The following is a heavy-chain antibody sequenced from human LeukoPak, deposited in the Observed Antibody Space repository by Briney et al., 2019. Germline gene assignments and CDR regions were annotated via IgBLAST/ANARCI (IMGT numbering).Heavy chain of an antibody. Sequence: SETLSLTCTVSGGSISSSSYYWGWIRQPPGKGLEWIGYVYYSGSTTYNPSLKSRVTISVDTSKNRFSLKLSSVTAADTAVYHCARLLGSSTAIDYWGQGTLVTVSS. D-gene: IGHD1-14*01. CDR3: ARLLGSSTAIDY. CDR1: GGSISSSSYY. J-gene: IGHJ4*02. V-gene: IGHV4-61*05. CDR2: VYYSGST.